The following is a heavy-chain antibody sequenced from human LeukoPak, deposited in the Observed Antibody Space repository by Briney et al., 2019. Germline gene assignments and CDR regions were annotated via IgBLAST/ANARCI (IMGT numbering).Heavy chain of an antibody. CDR2: TYYRSKWGN. CDR1: GDSVSSYDAT. CDR3: ARVSSRAFDV. J-gene: IGHJ3*01. Sequence: SQTLSLTCAISGDSVSSYDATWNWIRQSPSRGLEWLGRTYYRSKWGNDYAVSVKSRITINPDTSKNQFSLHLNSVTPGDTAVYYCARVSSRAFDVWGQGTMVTVSP. V-gene: IGHV6-1*01. D-gene: IGHD6-6*01.